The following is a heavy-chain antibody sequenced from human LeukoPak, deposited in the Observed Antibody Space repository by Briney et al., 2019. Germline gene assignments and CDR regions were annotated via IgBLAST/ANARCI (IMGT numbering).Heavy chain of an antibody. J-gene: IGHJ6*02. Sequence: GGSLRLSCAVSGFTFSSYAMNWVRQAPGKGLEWVSIIYGNGATTDYADSVKGRFTISRDNSKNTLYLQMNSLRAEDTAVYYCAKDRGPPGGYGLYDYYYYGMDVWGQGTTVTVSS. CDR3: AKDRGPPGGYGLYDYYYYGMDV. CDR1: GFTFSSYA. D-gene: IGHD5/OR15-5a*01. V-gene: IGHV3-23*01. CDR2: IYGNGATT.